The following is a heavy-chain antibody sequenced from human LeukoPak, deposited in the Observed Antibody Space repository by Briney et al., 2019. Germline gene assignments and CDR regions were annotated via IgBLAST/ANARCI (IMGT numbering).Heavy chain of an antibody. CDR1: GGSISSSSYY. CDR3: ASSGSYSGLDAFDI. D-gene: IGHD1-26*01. J-gene: IGHJ3*02. Sequence: SETLSLTCTVSGGSISSSSYYWSWIRQPAGKGLEWIGRIYTSGSTNYNPSLKSRVTMSVDTSKNQFSLKLSSVTAADTAVYYCASSGSYSGLDAFDIWGQGTMVTVSS. V-gene: IGHV4-61*02. CDR2: IYTSGST.